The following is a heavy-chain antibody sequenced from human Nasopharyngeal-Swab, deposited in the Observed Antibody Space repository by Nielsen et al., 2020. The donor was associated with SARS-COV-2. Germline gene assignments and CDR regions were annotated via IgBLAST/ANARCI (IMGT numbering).Heavy chain of an antibody. CDR1: GFTFSSYN. J-gene: IGHJ4*02. CDR2: ISSSSSYI. D-gene: IGHD1-26*01. CDR3: ARDRRGGSYSSFDY. Sequence: GESLKISCAASGFTFSSYNMNWVRQAPGKGLEWVSSISSSSSYIYYADSVKGRFTISRDNAKNSLYLQMNSLRAEDTAVYYCARDRRGGSYSSFDYWGQGTLVTVSS. V-gene: IGHV3-21*01.